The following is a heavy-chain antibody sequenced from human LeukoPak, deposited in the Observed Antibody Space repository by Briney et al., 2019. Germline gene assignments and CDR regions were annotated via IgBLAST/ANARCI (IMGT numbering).Heavy chain of an antibody. J-gene: IGHJ6*02. CDR1: GFTFGDYA. V-gene: IGHV3-49*04. Sequence: GGSLRLSCTASGFTFGDYAVSWVRRAPGRGLEWVGLIRRRAFGETADYAASVKGRFTISRDDSKSIAYLQMNSLKTEDTAVYYCTREGAAAAYGMDAWGHGTTVTVSS. CDR3: TREGAAAAYGMDA. D-gene: IGHD6-13*01. CDR2: IRRRAFGETA.